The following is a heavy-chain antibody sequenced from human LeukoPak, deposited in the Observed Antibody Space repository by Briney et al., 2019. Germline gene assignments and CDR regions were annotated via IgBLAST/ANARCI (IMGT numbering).Heavy chain of an antibody. CDR2: INPNSGGT. D-gene: IGHD7-27*01. V-gene: IGHV1-2*04. CDR1: GHTFTGYY. J-gene: IGHJ4*02. CDR3: ARGVQLGIDWYFDY. Sequence: ASVKVSCKASGHTFTGYYMHWVRQAPGQGLEWMGWINPNSGGTNYAQKFQGWVTMTRDTSISTAYMELSRLRSDDTAVYYCARGVQLGIDWYFDYWGQGTLVTVSS.